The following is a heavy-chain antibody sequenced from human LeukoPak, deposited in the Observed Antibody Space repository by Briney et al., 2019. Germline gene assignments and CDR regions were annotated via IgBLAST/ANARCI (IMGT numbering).Heavy chain of an antibody. D-gene: IGHD5-12*01. J-gene: IGHJ3*02. V-gene: IGHV3-48*04. Sequence: GGSLRLSCAASGFTFNRYWMSWVRQAPGKGLEWVSYISSSGSTIYYADSVKGRFTISRDNAKNSLYLQMNSLRAEDTAVYYCARDKHVVATIFDAFDIWGQGTMVTVSS. CDR2: ISSSGSTI. CDR3: ARDKHVVATIFDAFDI. CDR1: GFTFNRYW.